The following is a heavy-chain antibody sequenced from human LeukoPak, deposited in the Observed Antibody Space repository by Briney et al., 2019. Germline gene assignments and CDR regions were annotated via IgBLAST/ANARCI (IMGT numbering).Heavy chain of an antibody. CDR2: INWNGGST. Sequence: PGGSLRLSCAASGFTFDDYGMSWVRQAPGKGLEWVSGINWNGGSTGYADSVKGRFTISRDNAKNSLYLQMNSLRAEDTALYYCARTEGYYYGSGSYYNPPDYWGQGTLVTVSS. CDR3: ARTEGYYYGSGSYYNPPDY. V-gene: IGHV3-20*04. D-gene: IGHD3-10*01. J-gene: IGHJ4*02. CDR1: GFTFDDYG.